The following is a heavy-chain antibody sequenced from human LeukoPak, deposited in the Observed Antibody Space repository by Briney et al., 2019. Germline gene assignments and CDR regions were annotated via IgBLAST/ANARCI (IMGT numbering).Heavy chain of an antibody. D-gene: IGHD1-26*01. Sequence: GGSLRLSCAASGFTFSSYDMHWVRQATGKGLEWVSAIGTAGDTYYPGSVKGRFTISRENAKNSLYLQMNSLRAGDTAVYYCARGGELRHFDYWGQGTLVTASS. CDR3: ARGGELRHFDY. V-gene: IGHV3-13*01. CDR1: GFTFSSYD. CDR2: IGTAGDT. J-gene: IGHJ4*02.